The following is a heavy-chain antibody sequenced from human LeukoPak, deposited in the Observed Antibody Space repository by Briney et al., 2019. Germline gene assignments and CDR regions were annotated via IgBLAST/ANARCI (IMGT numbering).Heavy chain of an antibody. J-gene: IGHJ5*02. D-gene: IGHD3-10*01. V-gene: IGHV4-39*01. Sequence: SETLSLTCTVPGGSISSSSYYWGWIRQPPGKGLEWIGSIYYSGSTYYNPSLKSRVTISVDTSKNQFSPKLSSVTAADMAVYYCASTPQYYYGSGSYSGWFDPWGQGTLVTVSS. CDR2: IYYSGST. CDR3: ASTPQYYYGSGSYSGWFDP. CDR1: GGSISSSSYY.